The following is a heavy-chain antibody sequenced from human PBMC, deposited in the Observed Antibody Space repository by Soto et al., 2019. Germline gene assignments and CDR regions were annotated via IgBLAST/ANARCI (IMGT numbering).Heavy chain of an antibody. CDR2: ISYSGST. J-gene: IGHJ5*02. Sequence: SETLSLTCSVSGASITTYYCSWIRQPPGKGLEWIGSISYSGSTKYNSSLESRVMISLDTSKNQFSLRLSSVTAADTAVYHCARDWDSSGLFDPWGQGALVTVSS. V-gene: IGHV4-59*01. CDR3: ARDWDSSGLFDP. D-gene: IGHD3-10*01. CDR1: GASITTYY.